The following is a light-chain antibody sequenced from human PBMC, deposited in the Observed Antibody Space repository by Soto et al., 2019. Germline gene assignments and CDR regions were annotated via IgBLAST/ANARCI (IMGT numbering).Light chain of an antibody. CDR3: QQANSLSII. V-gene: IGKV1-12*01. Sequence: DIQMTQSPSSVSASVGDRVIISCRASQDISSRLAWYQQRPGKAPKLLIYAASNLQSGVPSRFSGSGSGTDFTLTISGLQPQDLGTYYCQQANSLSIIFGQGTRLDIK. CDR2: AAS. J-gene: IGKJ5*01. CDR1: QDISSR.